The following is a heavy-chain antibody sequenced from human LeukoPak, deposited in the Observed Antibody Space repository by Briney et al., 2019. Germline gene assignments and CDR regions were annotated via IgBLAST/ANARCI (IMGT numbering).Heavy chain of an antibody. D-gene: IGHD3-22*01. J-gene: IGHJ4*02. CDR1: GGSISSSTYY. CDR2: IYYSGST. CDR3: ARHRAYYDISGYYFES. Sequence: PSETLSLTCTVSGGSISSSTYYWGWIRQPPGKGLEWIGSIYYSGSTYYNPSLKSRVTISVDTSKNQFSLKLSSVTAADTAVYYCARHRAYYDISGYYFESWGQGTLVTVSS. V-gene: IGHV4-39*01.